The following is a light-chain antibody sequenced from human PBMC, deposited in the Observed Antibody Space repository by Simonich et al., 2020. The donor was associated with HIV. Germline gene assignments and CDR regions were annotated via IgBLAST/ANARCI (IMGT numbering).Light chain of an antibody. CDR3: QQRSNWYT. CDR2: GAS. V-gene: IGKV3-15*01. J-gene: IGKJ2*01. CDR1: QSVNSN. Sequence: EIVMTQSPATLSVSPGERATLSCRASQSVNSNLAWYQQKPGQAPRLLIYGASTRATGIPARFSGTGSGTEFTLTISSLEPEDFAVYYCQQRSNWYTFGQGTKLEIK.